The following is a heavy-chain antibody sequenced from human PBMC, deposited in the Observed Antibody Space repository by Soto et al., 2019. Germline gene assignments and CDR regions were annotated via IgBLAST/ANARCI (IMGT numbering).Heavy chain of an antibody. J-gene: IGHJ4*02. Sequence: SETLSLTCTVSGGSISRYYWSWIRQPPGKGLEWIGYIYYSGSTNYNPSLKSRVTISVDTSKNQFSLKLSSVTAADTAVYYCARHRYGSGSYFGYWGQGTLVTVSS. V-gene: IGHV4-59*08. D-gene: IGHD3-10*01. CDR3: ARHRYGSGSYFGY. CDR1: GGSISRYY. CDR2: IYYSGST.